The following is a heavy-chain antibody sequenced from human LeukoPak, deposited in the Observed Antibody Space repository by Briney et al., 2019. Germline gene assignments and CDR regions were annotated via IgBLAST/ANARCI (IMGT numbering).Heavy chain of an antibody. CDR2: ISYDGSNK. V-gene: IGHV3-30-3*01. Sequence: GRSLRLSCAASGFTFSSYAMHWVRQAPGKGLEWVAVISYDGSNKYYADSVKGRFTISRDNSKNTLYLQRNSLRAEDTAVYYCARVRGMYSSGWYSNWGQGTLVTVSS. CDR3: ARVRGMYSSGWYSN. J-gene: IGHJ4*02. CDR1: GFTFSSYA. D-gene: IGHD6-19*01.